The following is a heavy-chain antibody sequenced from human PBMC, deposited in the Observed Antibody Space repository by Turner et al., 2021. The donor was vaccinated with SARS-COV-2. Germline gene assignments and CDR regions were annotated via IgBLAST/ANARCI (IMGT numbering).Heavy chain of an antibody. CDR2: VDPEDRET. D-gene: IGHD6-25*01. CDR3: ATDPLGWAGYDY. V-gene: IGHV1-24*01. CDR1: GYTLTEIF. Sequence: QVQLVQSGAEMKQPGASVKVSCKVSGYTLTEIFIHWVRQAPGKGLEWMGGVDPEDRETIYAQKFQGRVTMTEDTSTDIAYMELSSLSSDDTAVYYCATDPLGWAGYDYWGQGTLVTVSS. J-gene: IGHJ4*02.